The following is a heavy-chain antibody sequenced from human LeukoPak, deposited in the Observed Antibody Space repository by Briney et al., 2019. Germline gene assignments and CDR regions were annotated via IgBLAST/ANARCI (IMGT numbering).Heavy chain of an antibody. D-gene: IGHD3-10*01. CDR1: SDSISGYY. Sequence: SETLSLTCSVSSDSISGYYWSWLRQPPGKGLEWIGSIYYSGSTYYNPSLKSRVTISVDTSKNQFSLKLSSVTAADTAVYYCARTRYYYNSRSYGAPYYFGYWGQGTLVTVSS. J-gene: IGHJ4*02. CDR2: IYYSGST. CDR3: ARTRYYYNSRSYGAPYYFGY. V-gene: IGHV4-59*05.